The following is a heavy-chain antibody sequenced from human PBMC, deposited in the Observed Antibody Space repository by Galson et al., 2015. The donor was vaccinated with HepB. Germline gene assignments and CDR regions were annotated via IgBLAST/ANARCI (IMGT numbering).Heavy chain of an antibody. CDR2: INPNSGGT. CDR3: ARDGPGVGAHRFYMDV. J-gene: IGHJ6*03. Sequence: SVKVSCKASGYTFTGYYMHWVRQAPGQGLEWMGWINPNSGGTNYAQKFQGRVTMTRDTSISTAYMELSRLRSDDTAVYYCARDGPGVGAHRFYMDVWGKGTTVTVSS. V-gene: IGHV1-2*02. CDR1: GYTFTGYY. D-gene: IGHD1-26*01.